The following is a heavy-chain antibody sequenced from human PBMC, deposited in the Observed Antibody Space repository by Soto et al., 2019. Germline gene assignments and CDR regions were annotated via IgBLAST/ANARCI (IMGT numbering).Heavy chain of an antibody. CDR3: ARGEDWNDAPYFDY. D-gene: IGHD1-1*01. CDR1: GYTFTGYY. V-gene: IGHV1-2*04. J-gene: IGHJ4*02. CDR2: INPNSGST. Sequence: QVQLVQSGAEVKKPGASVKVSCKASGYTFTGYYMHWVRQAPGQGLEWMGWINPNSGSTNYAQKFQGWVTMTRDPSISTAYMELSRLRSDDTAVYYCARGEDWNDAPYFDYWGQGTLVTVSS.